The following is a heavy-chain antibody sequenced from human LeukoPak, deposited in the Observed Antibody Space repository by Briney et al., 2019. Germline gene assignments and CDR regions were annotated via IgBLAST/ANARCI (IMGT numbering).Heavy chain of an antibody. V-gene: IGHV4-39*01. D-gene: IGHD5-24*01. CDR1: GVSISSSNNF. J-gene: IGHJ4*02. CDR2: MHYRGTT. CDR3: ARHEEEDGYNAKTFHF. Sequence: PSETLSLTCTVSGVSISSSNNFWGWIRQPPGKGLEWIGSMHYRGTTYYIPSLKSRVTISVDTSKNQFSLKLSSVTAADTAVYYCARHEEEDGYNAKTFHFWGQGTLVTVSS.